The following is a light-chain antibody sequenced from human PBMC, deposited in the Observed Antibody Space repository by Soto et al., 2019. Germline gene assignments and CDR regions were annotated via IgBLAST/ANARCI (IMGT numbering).Light chain of an antibody. Sequence: DIQMTQSPSSLSASVGDRVTITCRASQSISSYLNWYQQKPGKAPKLLIYAASILQSGVPSRFSGSESWTDFTLNISSLQPEDVATYYCQQSYSTPRTFGQGTKLDIK. V-gene: IGKV1-39*01. CDR3: QQSYSTPRT. CDR2: AAS. CDR1: QSISSY. J-gene: IGKJ2*01.